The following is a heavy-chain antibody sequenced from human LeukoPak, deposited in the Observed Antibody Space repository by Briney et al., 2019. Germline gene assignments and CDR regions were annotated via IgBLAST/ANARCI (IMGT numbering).Heavy chain of an antibody. CDR2: ISGSGGST. J-gene: IGHJ6*03. CDR3: AKKGGSGSYPHHYYMDV. D-gene: IGHD3-10*01. V-gene: IGHV3-23*01. Sequence: GGSLRLSCAASGFTFSSYAMSWVRQAPGKGLEWVSAISGSGGSTYYADSVKGRFTISRDNSKNTLYLQMNSLRAEDTAVYYCAKKGGSGSYPHHYYMDVWGKGTTVTVSS. CDR1: GFTFSSYA.